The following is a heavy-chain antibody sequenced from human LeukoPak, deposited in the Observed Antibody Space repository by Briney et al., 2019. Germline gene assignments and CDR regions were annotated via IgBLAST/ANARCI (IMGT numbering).Heavy chain of an antibody. CDR3: TAIEIGGGGKFDF. V-gene: IGHV3-74*01. J-gene: IGHJ4*02. D-gene: IGHD2-15*01. Sequence: GGSLRLSCAASGFTFSSYWMHWVRQAPGKGLVWVSRIDRDGGNTAYADPVKGRFTISRDNAKKTLYLEMNSLRAEDTAVYYCTAIEIGGGGKFDFWGQGTLVTVSS. CDR2: IDRDGGNT. CDR1: GFTFSSYW.